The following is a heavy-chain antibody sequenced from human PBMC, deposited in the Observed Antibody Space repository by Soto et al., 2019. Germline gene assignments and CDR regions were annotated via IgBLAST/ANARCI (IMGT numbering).Heavy chain of an antibody. D-gene: IGHD3-9*01. CDR1: GYTLTGLS. Sequence: ASVKVSCKVSGYTLTGLSMHWVRQAPGKGLEWMGGFDPEDGETIYAQKFQGRVTMTEDTSTDTAYMELSSLRSEDTAVYYCATRGDYDILTGYSLGNWFDPWGQGTLVTVSS. V-gene: IGHV1-24*01. J-gene: IGHJ5*02. CDR2: FDPEDGET. CDR3: ATRGDYDILTGYSLGNWFDP.